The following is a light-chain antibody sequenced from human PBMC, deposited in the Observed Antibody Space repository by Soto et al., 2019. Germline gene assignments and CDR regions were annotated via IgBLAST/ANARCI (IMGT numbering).Light chain of an antibody. Sequence: EIVLTQSPATLCLSPGERATLSFRASQSVSSYLAWYQQKPGQAPRLLIYEASNRATGIPARFSGSGSGTDFTLTISSLEPEDFAVYYCQQYNNWPLTFGGGTKVDIK. CDR2: EAS. V-gene: IGKV3-11*01. CDR3: QQYNNWPLT. CDR1: QSVSSY. J-gene: IGKJ4*01.